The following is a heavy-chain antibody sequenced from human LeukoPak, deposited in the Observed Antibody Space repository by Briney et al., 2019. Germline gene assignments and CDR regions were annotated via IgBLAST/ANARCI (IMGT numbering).Heavy chain of an antibody. CDR3: VNLYRRYYSLYDN. J-gene: IGHJ4*02. V-gene: IGHV4-39*01. CDR2: IYYTGTT. D-gene: IGHD3-22*01. Sequence: SEALSLTCTVSGGSIGPNSFYCDWIRQPPGKGLEWIGSIYYTGTTYYNPSLRSRVIMSIDTSKKQFSLRLSSVTAAETAGYFCVNLYRRYYSLYDNWGQGILVTVSS. CDR1: GGSIGPNSFY.